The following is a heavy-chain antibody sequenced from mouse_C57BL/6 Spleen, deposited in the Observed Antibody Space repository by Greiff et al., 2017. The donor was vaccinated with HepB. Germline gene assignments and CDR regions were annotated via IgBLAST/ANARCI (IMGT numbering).Heavy chain of an antibody. V-gene: IGHV1-18*01. D-gene: IGHD1-1*01. CDR3: ARTGTPVVATVDFDY. CDR2: INPNNGGT. J-gene: IGHJ2*01. CDR1: GYTFTDYN. Sequence: EVKLQESGPELVKPGASVKIPCKASGYTFTDYNMDWVKQSHGKSLEWIGDINPNNGGTIYNQKFKGKATLTVDKSSSTAYMELRSLTSEDTAVYYCARTGTPVVATVDFDYWGQGTTLTVSS.